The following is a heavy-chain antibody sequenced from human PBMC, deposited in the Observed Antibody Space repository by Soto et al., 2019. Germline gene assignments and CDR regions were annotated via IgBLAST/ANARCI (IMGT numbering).Heavy chain of an antibody. CDR2: IYYSGST. Sequence: SETLSLTCTVSGGSISSYYWSWIRQPPGKGLEWIGYIYYSGSTNYNPSLKSRVTISVDTSKNQFSLKMSSVTAVDTAVYFCSRGSGWLTDYWGQGTQVTVSS. D-gene: IGHD6-19*01. V-gene: IGHV4-59*08. J-gene: IGHJ4*02. CDR1: GGSISSYY. CDR3: SRGSGWLTDY.